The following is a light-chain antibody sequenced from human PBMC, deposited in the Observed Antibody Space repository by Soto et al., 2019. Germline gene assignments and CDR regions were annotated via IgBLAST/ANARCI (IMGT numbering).Light chain of an antibody. Sequence: QSVLTQPPSASGTPGQRGTISCSGSRSNIGTNTVNWYQQLPGTAPKLLIYSNSQRPSGVPDRFSGSKSGTSASLAISGLQSEDEADYYCAAWDDSLNYVFGTGTKVTVL. J-gene: IGLJ1*01. CDR3: AAWDDSLNYV. CDR2: SNS. CDR1: RSNIGTNT. V-gene: IGLV1-44*01.